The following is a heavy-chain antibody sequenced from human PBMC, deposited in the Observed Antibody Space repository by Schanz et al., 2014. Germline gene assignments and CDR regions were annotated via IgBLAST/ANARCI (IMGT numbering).Heavy chain of an antibody. Sequence: QGQLVQSGPEVKKPGSSMKVSCKASGGTFSTYPINWLRQAPGQGLEWMGRIIPIHGIVNYAQRFQDRVRITADKSTSTAYMELRSLRSDDTAVYYCARGGGPEDVFDIWGQGTIXTVSS. CDR2: IIPIHGIV. CDR1: GGTFSTYP. V-gene: IGHV1-69*04. J-gene: IGHJ3*02. D-gene: IGHD5-12*01. CDR3: ARGGGPEDVFDI.